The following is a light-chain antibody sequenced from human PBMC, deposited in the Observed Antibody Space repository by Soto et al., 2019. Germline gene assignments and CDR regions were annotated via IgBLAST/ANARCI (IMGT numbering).Light chain of an antibody. CDR2: EVS. CDR1: TSDVGGYNY. Sequence: QSALTQPASVSVSPGQSITISCTGTTSDVGGYNYVFWYQQHPGKAPKLMIYEVSNRPQAVSNLFSVSKSGETASLTLCGLQAEDEADDFCSSYPSTSTTVVFGGGTTLTGL. J-gene: IGLJ2*01. V-gene: IGLV2-14*01. CDR3: SSYPSTSTTVV.